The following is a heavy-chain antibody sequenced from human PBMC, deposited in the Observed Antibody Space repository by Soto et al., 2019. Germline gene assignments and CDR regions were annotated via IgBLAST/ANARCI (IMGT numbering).Heavy chain of an antibody. D-gene: IGHD2-2*02. J-gene: IGHJ2*01. CDR1: GFTFSSYA. CDR3: VKADGCAAGTCYTGTYWYFDL. V-gene: IGHV3-23*01. CDR2: ISGSGGST. Sequence: GGSLRLSCAASGFTFSSYAMSWVRQAPGKGLEWVSAISGSGGSTYYADSVKGRFTISRDNSKNTLFLQMNSLRAEDTAVHYCVKADGCAAGTCYTGTYWYFDLWGRGTLVTVSS.